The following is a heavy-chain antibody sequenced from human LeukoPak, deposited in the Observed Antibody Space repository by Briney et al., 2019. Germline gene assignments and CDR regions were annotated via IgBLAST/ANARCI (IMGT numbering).Heavy chain of an antibody. V-gene: IGHV3-15*01. CDR2: IKSKTDGGTI. Sequence: GGSLRLSCAASGFTFSNAWMSWVRQAPGKGLEWVGRIKSKTDGGTIEYAAPVKGRFTISRDDSKNTLYMQMNSLKTEDTAVYYCTTDREYYDVLTGHYFDHWGQGTLVTVSS. J-gene: IGHJ4*02. D-gene: IGHD3-9*01. CDR3: TTDREYYDVLTGHYFDH. CDR1: GFTFSNAW.